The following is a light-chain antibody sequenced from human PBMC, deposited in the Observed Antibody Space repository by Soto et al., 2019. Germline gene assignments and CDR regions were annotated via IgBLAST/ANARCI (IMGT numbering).Light chain of an antibody. CDR2: SND. CDR3: AAWDDSLSAWV. CDR1: SSNIGSDT. J-gene: IGLJ3*02. Sequence: QSVLTQPPSASGTPGQRVTMSCSGSSSNIGSDTVNWYQHVPGMAPKLLIHSNDQRPSGVPDRFSGSKSATSASLAISGLQSEDEADYYCAAWDDSLSAWVFGGGTQLTVL. V-gene: IGLV1-44*01.